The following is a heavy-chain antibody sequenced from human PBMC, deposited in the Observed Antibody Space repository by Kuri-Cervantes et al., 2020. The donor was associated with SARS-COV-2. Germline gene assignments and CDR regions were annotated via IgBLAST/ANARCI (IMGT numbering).Heavy chain of an antibody. D-gene: IGHD3-3*01. CDR3: AKSYDFWSGWFDP. V-gene: IGHV3-64*04. CDR1: GFTFSSYA. CDR2: ISSNGGST. Sequence: GESLKISCSASGFTFSSYAMHWVRQAPGKGLEYVSAISSNGGSTYYADSVKGRFTISRDNSKHTLYLQMNSLRAGDTAVYYCAKSYDFWSGWFDPWGQGTLVTVSS. J-gene: IGHJ5*02.